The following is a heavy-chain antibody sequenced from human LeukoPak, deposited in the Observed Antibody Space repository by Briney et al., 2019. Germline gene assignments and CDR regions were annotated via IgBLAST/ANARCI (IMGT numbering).Heavy chain of an antibody. D-gene: IGHD2-2*01. V-gene: IGHV1-8*01. CDR3: ARGEGYCSSTSCYPGPGMDV. CDR1: GYTFTSYD. Sequence: ASVKVSCKASGYTFTSYDINWVRQATGQGLEWMGWMNPNSGNTGYAQKFQGRVTMTRNTSISTAYMELSSLRSEDTAVYYCARGEGYCSSTSCYPGPGMDVWGQGTTVTVSS. CDR2: MNPNSGNT. J-gene: IGHJ6*02.